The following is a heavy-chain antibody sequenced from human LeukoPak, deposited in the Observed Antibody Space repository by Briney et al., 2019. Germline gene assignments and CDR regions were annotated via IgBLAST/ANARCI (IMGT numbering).Heavy chain of an antibody. Sequence: PSETLSLTCAVYGGSFSGYYWSWIRQPPGKGLEWIGEINHSGSTNYNPSLKSRVTISVDTSKNQFSLKLSSVTAADTAVYYCAKGSGYYQGYFDYWGQGTLVTVSS. CDR3: AKGSGYYQGYFDY. V-gene: IGHV4-34*01. CDR2: INHSGST. D-gene: IGHD3-22*01. J-gene: IGHJ4*02. CDR1: GGSFSGYY.